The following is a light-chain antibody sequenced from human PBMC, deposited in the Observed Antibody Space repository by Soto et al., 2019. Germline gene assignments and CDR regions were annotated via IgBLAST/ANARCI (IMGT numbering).Light chain of an antibody. CDR1: SSNIGAGYD. Sequence: VLTQPPSVSGAPGQRVTISCTGSSSNIGAGYDVHWYQQLPGTAPKLLIYGNSNRPSGVPDRFSGSKSGTSASLAITGLQAEDEADYYCQSYDSILSGVVFGGGTKLTVL. V-gene: IGLV1-40*01. J-gene: IGLJ2*01. CDR2: GNS. CDR3: QSYDSILSGVV.